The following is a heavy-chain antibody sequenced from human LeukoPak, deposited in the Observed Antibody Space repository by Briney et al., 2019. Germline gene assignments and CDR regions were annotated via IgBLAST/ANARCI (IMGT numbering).Heavy chain of an antibody. V-gene: IGHV1-46*01. D-gene: IGHD6-6*01. CDR3: AREYSSSSVELGNWFDP. CDR1: GYTFTSYY. CDR2: INPSGGST. J-gene: IGHJ5*02. Sequence: ASVKVSCKASGYTFTSYYMHWVRQAPGRGLEWMGIINPSGGSTSYAQKFQGRVTMTRDMSTSTVYMELSSLRSEDTAVYYCAREYSSSSVELGNWFDPWGQGTLVTVSS.